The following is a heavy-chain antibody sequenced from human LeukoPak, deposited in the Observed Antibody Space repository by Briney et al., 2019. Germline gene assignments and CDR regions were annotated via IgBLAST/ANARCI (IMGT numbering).Heavy chain of an antibody. D-gene: IGHD6-6*01. Sequence: GGSLRLSCAASGFTSSSYSMNWVRPAPGEGLGWVSSISSSSSYIYYADSVKGRFTISRDNAKNSLHLQMNSLRAEDTAVYYCARDQSSSSAYWGQGTLVTVSS. V-gene: IGHV3-21*01. CDR2: ISSSSSYI. J-gene: IGHJ4*02. CDR1: GFTSSSYS. CDR3: ARDQSSSSAY.